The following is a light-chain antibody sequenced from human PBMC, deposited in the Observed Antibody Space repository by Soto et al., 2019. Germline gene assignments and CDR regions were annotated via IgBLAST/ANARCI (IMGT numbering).Light chain of an antibody. CDR3: HQYGNGAYT. Sequence: EIVLTQSPATLSLSPGERATLSCRASQNISIYLAWYQQRPGQAPRLLIYGASTRATGIPARFSGSGSGTEFTLTISSLQSEDFAVYYCHQYGNGAYTFGQGTKVDIK. V-gene: IGKV3-15*01. J-gene: IGKJ2*01. CDR1: QNISIY. CDR2: GAS.